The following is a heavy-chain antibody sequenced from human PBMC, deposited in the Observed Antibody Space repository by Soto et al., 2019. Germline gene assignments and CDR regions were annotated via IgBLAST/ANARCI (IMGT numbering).Heavy chain of an antibody. V-gene: IGHV3-66*01. J-gene: IGHJ4*02. Sequence: PGGSPRLSCAASGFTVSSNYMSWVRQAPGKGLEWVSVIYSGGSTYYADSGKGRFTISRDNSKNTLYLQMNSLRAEDTAVYYCATTLKYSYGQYYFDYWGQGT. CDR3: ATTLKYSYGQYYFDY. CDR2: IYSGGST. D-gene: IGHD5-18*01. CDR1: GFTVSSNY.